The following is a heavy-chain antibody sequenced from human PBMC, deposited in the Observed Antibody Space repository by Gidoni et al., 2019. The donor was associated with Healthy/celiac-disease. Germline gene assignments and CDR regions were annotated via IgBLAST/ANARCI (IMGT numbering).Heavy chain of an antibody. CDR3: ARLVSGGYCSSTSCRRWMGYYFDY. CDR2: ST. J-gene: IGHJ4*02. V-gene: IGHV4-39*01. D-gene: IGHD2-2*01. Sequence: STYYNPSLKSRVTISVDTSKNQFSLKLSSVTAADTAVYYCARLVSGGYCSSTSCRRWMGYYFDYWGQGTLVTVSS.